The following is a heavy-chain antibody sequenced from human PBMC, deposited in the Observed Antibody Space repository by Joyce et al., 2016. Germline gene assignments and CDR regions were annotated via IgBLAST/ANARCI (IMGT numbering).Heavy chain of an antibody. CDR3: AKDAGGDGPQDASFDP. CDR1: GFTFTDYG. D-gene: IGHD4-17*01. Sequence: VQLVESGGGLVQPGRSLRLSCAASGFTFTDYGLHWVRQAPGKGLEWVSGISWNSDRIGYADSVKGRFTISRDNAKNSLYLQMNSLRPEDTAFYYCAKDAGGDGPQDASFDPWVQGTLVTVSS. J-gene: IGHJ5*02. CDR2: ISWNSDRI. V-gene: IGHV3-9*01.